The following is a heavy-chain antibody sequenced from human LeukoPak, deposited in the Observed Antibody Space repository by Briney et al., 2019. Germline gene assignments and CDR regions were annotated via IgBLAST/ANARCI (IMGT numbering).Heavy chain of an antibody. V-gene: IGHV4-59*08. J-gene: IGHJ5*02. D-gene: IGHD6-19*01. CDR1: GGSISSYC. CDR3: ARHRSGSSWFAP. CDR2: IFDSGST. Sequence: SETLSLTCTVSGGSISSYCWSWIRQPPGKGLEWIGYIFDSGSTNYNPSLKSRVTISVDTSKSQFSLRLSSVTAADTAVYYCARHRSGSSWFAPWGQGTLVTVSS.